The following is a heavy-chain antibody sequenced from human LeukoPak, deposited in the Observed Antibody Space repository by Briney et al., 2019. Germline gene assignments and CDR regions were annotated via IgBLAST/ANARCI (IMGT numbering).Heavy chain of an antibody. CDR1: GNYW. CDR2: INSDGSWT. Sequence: GGSLRLSCVASGNYWMHWVRQAPGKGLVWVSHINSDGSWTSYADSVKGRFTISRDNSKNTLYLQMNSLRAEDTAVYYCARVDDLDAFDMWGQGTMVTVSS. CDR3: ARVDDLDAFDM. V-gene: IGHV3-74*01. D-gene: IGHD2-2*03. J-gene: IGHJ3*02.